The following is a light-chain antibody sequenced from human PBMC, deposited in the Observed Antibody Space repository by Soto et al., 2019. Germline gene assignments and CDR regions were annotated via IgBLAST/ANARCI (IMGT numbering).Light chain of an antibody. J-gene: IGKJ3*01. V-gene: IGKV1-33*01. CDR1: QDIGNF. CDR2: DAY. CDR3: QQYDNLPPFT. Sequence: DIQMTQSPSSLSASVGDRVTITCQASQDIGNFLNWYQQKPGKAPKLLIYDAYNLETGVTSRFNGSGSATDFTFTISRRLPEDIATYHSQQYDNLPPFTFGPGTKVDIK.